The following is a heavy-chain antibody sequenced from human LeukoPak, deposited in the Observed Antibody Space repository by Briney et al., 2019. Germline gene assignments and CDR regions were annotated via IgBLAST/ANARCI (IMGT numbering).Heavy chain of an antibody. CDR1: GYTFTNYG. CDR3: ARDYCSSTSCSFLSWFDP. Sequence: ASVKVSCKASGYTFTNYGISWVRQAPGQGLEWMGWISAYNGNTNYAQKLQGRVIMTTDTSTSTAYMELRSLRSDDTAVYYCARDYCSSTSCSFLSWFDPWGQGTLVTDSS. D-gene: IGHD2-2*01. J-gene: IGHJ5*02. V-gene: IGHV1-18*01. CDR2: ISAYNGNT.